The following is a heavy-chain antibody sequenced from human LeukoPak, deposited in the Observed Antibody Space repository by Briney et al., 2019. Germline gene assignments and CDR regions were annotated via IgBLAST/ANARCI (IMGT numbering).Heavy chain of an antibody. Sequence: PSETLSLTCTVSGGSISSSSYYWGWIRQPPGKGLEWIGSIYYSGSTYYNPSLKSRVTISVDTSKNQFSLKLSSVTAADTAVYYCAKRYGSGSFDAFDIWGQGTMVTVSS. CDR1: GGSISSSSYY. J-gene: IGHJ3*02. D-gene: IGHD3-10*01. CDR3: AKRYGSGSFDAFDI. V-gene: IGHV4-39*07. CDR2: IYYSGST.